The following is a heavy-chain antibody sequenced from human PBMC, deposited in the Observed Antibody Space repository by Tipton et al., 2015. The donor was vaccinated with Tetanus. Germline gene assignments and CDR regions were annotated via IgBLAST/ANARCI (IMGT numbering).Heavy chain of an antibody. D-gene: IGHD3-10*01. CDR3: ARGKDYYGSGSYLGYYFDY. J-gene: IGHJ4*02. V-gene: IGHV3-30-3*01. CDR1: GFTFSSYA. Sequence: SLRLSCAASGFTFSSYAMHWVRQAPGKGLEWVAVISYDGSNKYYADSVKGRFTISRDNSKNTLYLQMNSLRAEDTAVYYCARGKDYYGSGSYLGYYFDYWCQGTLVTVSS. CDR2: ISYDGSNK.